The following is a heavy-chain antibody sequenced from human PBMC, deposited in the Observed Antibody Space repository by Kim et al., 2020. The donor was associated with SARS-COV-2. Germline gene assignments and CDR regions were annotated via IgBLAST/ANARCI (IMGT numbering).Heavy chain of an antibody. J-gene: IGHJ4*02. CDR3: ARGGSWYKYLDY. CDR2: IYYTGTT. CDR1: GGPISTYY. V-gene: IGHV4-59*01. D-gene: IGHD6-13*01. Sequence: SETLSLTCTVSGGPISTYYWTWIRQPPGKGLEWIGYIYYTGTTSYNTSLKSRVTISVDTSKNQFSLKLSSVTAADTALYYCARGGSWYKYLDYWGQGTLV.